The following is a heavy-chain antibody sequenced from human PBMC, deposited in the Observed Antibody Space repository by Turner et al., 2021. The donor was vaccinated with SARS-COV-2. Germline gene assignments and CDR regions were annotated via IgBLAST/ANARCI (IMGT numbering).Heavy chain of an antibody. Sequence: EVQLLESGGGLVQPGGSLRLSCATSGFTFSTSAMNWVRQAPGKGLEWVSYISKSSLTIYYADSVKGRFTISRDNAENSLYLQMTSLRADDTAVYYCTKGLQLGAAFDFWGQGALVTVSS. J-gene: IGHJ4*02. CDR2: ISKSSLTI. CDR1: GFTFSTSA. D-gene: IGHD6-25*01. V-gene: IGHV3-48*01. CDR3: TKGLQLGAAFDF.